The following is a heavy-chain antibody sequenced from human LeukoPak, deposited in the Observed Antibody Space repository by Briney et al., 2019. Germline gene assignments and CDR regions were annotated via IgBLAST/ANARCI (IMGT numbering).Heavy chain of an antibody. CDR1: GYTFTDYY. Sequence: GASVKVSCKASGYTFTDYYMHWVRQAPGQGLEWMGWINPNSGGTSYAQKFRGWVTMTSDTSISTAYMELSRLKSDDTAVYYCARARGYFGSGNFPLLLWGQGTLVAVSS. V-gene: IGHV1-2*04. J-gene: IGHJ4*02. D-gene: IGHD3-10*01. CDR3: ARARGYFGSGNFPLLL. CDR2: INPNSGGT.